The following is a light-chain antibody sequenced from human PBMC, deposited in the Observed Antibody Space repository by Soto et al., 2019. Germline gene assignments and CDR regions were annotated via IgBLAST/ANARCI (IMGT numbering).Light chain of an antibody. J-gene: IGKJ2*01. CDR2: GAS. CDR1: QSVNRN. V-gene: IGKV3-15*01. Sequence: EIVLTQSPATLSVSPGEGATLSCRASQSVNRNLAWYQQRPGQAPRLLMYGASVRASGAPGRFRGSGSGTEFSLTISSLQAEDFATYYCQQYNSYSYTFGQGTKLEIK. CDR3: QQYNSYSYT.